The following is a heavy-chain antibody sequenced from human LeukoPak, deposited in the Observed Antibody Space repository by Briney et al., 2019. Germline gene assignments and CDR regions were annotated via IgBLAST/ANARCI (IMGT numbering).Heavy chain of an antibody. J-gene: IGHJ3*02. V-gene: IGHV3-49*04. CDR1: GFTFSSYW. D-gene: IGHD3-22*01. CDR3: TRDPYYFDSSGYYHHAFDI. CDR2: IRSKVYGGTT. Sequence: GGSLRLSCAASGFTFSSYWMHWVRQAPGKGLECIGFIRSKVYGGTTEYAASVKGRFTISRDDSKSIAYLQMNSLKTEDTAVYYCTRDPYYFDSSGYYHHAFDIWGQGTIVAVSS.